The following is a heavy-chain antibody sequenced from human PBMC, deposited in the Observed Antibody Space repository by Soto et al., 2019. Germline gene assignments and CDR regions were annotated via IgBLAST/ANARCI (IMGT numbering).Heavy chain of an antibody. CDR2: INVGNGDT. Sequence: QVQLVQSGAEVKKPGASVKVSCKASGYAFTSNPIQWERQAPGQSREWVGWINVGNGDTRYSQKFQGRVTITRYTAASSVCMELSSLRSEDTAVYYCARDQGMLIFGGLMTKVRYYYFMDVWGQGTKVTVS. V-gene: IGHV1-3*01. J-gene: IGHJ6*02. CDR1: GYAFTSNP. CDR3: ARDQGMLIFGGLMTKVRYYYFMDV. D-gene: IGHD3-16*01.